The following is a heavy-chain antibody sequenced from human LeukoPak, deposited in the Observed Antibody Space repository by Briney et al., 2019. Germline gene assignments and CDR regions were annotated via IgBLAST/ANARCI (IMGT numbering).Heavy chain of an antibody. J-gene: IGHJ4*02. CDR3: ARQNWCGGDCYSDFDY. D-gene: IGHD2-21*02. Sequence: SETLSLTCTVSGGSISSYYWSWLRQPPGKGLEWIGYIYYSGSTNYNPSLKSRVTISVDTSKNQFSLKLSSVTAADTAVYYCARQNWCGGDCYSDFDYWGQGTLVTVSS. V-gene: IGHV4-59*08. CDR1: GGSISSYY. CDR2: IYYSGST.